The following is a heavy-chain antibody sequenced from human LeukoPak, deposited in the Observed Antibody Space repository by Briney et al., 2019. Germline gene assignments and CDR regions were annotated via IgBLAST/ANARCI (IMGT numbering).Heavy chain of an antibody. D-gene: IGHD5-18*01. J-gene: IGHJ4*02. CDR3: ARASYATPVDTATFPCDY. CDR1: GGSISSSS. V-gene: IGHV3-30-3*01. CDR2: ISYDGSNK. Sequence: LSLTCTVSGGSISSSSCYWGWIRQPPGKGLEWVAVISYDGSNKYYADSVKGRYTISRDNSKNTLYLQMNSLRAEDTAVYYCARASYATPVDTATFPCDYRGQGTLVSGSS.